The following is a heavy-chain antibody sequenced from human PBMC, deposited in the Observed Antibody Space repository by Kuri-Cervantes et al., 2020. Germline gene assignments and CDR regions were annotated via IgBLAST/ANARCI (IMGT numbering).Heavy chain of an antibody. Sequence: GESLKISCAASGFTFSSYAMHWVRQAPGKGLEWVAVISYDGSNKYYADSVKGRFTISRDSSRRTVYLHMNSLRAEDTAMYYCARDSWSCSGQNCYSFDYWGQGTLVTVSS. CDR1: GFTFSSYA. CDR2: ISYDGSNK. V-gene: IGHV3-30-3*01. D-gene: IGHD2-15*01. J-gene: IGHJ4*02. CDR3: ARDSWSCSGQNCYSFDY.